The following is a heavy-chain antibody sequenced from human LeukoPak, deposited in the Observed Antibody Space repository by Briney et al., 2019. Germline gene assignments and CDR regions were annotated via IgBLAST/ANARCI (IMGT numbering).Heavy chain of an antibody. CDR1: GGSFSGYY. CDR2: INHSGST. J-gene: IGHJ4*02. D-gene: IGHD4-17*01. V-gene: IGHV4-34*01. CDR3: ARDHYGDPIDY. Sequence: PSETLSLTCAVYGGSFSGYYWSWLRQPPGKGLEWIGEINHSGSTNYNPSLKSQVTISVDTSKNQFSLKLSSVTAADTAVYYCARDHYGDPIDYWGQGTLVTASS.